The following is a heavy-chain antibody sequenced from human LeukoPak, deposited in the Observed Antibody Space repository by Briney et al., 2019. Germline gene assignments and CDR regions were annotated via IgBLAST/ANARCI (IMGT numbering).Heavy chain of an antibody. CDR3: AKDISLVVTAEFGMDV. CDR2: ISGYRGST. V-gene: IGHV3-43*02. Sequence: GGSLRLSCAASGFTFDDFAMHWVRQVPGKGLEWVSLISGYRGSTYYPDSVKGRFTISRDNSKNSLYLEMNSLRTEDTALYYCAKDISLVVTAEFGMDVWGQGTTVTVSS. J-gene: IGHJ6*02. D-gene: IGHD2-21*02. CDR1: GFTFDDFA.